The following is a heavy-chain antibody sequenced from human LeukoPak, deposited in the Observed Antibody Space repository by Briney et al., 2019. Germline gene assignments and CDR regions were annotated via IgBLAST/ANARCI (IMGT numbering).Heavy chain of an antibody. J-gene: IGHJ2*01. D-gene: IGHD4-17*01. CDR3: ARMYGDYAVWYFDL. CDR1: GYTFTVYY. V-gene: IGHV1-2*02. Sequence: ASVTVSFTASGYTFTVYYMHWVRQAPGQGLEWMGWINPNSGGTNYAQKFQGRVTMTRDTSISTAYMELSRLRSDDTAVYYCARMYGDYAVWYFDLWGRGTLVTVSS. CDR2: INPNSGGT.